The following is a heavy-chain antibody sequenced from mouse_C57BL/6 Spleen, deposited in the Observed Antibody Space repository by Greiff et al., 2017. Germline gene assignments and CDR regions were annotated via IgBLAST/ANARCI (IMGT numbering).Heavy chain of an antibody. Sequence: VQLQQSGPELVKPGASVKISCKASGYAFSSSWMNWVRQRPGKGLEWIGRIYPGDGDTNYNGKFKGKATLNADNSSSTAYMKLSSLTSEDSAVYFCARGITPEGFAYWGQGTLVTVSA. V-gene: IGHV1-82*01. CDR2: IYPGDGDT. D-gene: IGHD1-1*01. CDR3: ARGITPEGFAY. J-gene: IGHJ3*01. CDR1: GYAFSSSW.